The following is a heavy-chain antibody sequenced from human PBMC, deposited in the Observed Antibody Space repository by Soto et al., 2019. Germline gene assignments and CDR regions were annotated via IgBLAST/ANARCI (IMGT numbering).Heavy chain of an antibody. CDR1: GGSISSYY. J-gene: IGHJ6*03. V-gene: IGHV4-59*08. CDR3: ASGLGYCSGGSCSKNYYYYYIDV. Sequence: QVQLQESGPGLVKPSETLSLTCTVSGGSISSYYWSWIRQPPGKGLEWIGYIYYSGSTNYNPSLKSRVTISVDTSKNQFSLKLSSVTAADTAVYYCASGLGYCSGGSCSKNYYYYYIDVWGKGTTVTVSS. CDR2: IYYSGST. D-gene: IGHD2-15*01.